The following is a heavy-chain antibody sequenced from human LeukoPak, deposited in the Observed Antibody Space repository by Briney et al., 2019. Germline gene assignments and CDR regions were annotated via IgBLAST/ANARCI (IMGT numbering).Heavy chain of an antibody. V-gene: IGHV4-39*07. D-gene: IGHD3-22*01. CDR1: GGSISSSSYY. Sequence: PSETLSLTCTVSGGSISSSSYYWGWIRQPPGKGLEWIGSIYYSGSTYYNPSLKSRVTISVDTSKNQFSLKLSSVTAADTAVYYCARVGNYYDSSGYPGYFDYWGQGTLVTVSS. CDR2: IYYSGST. CDR3: ARVGNYYDSSGYPGYFDY. J-gene: IGHJ4*02.